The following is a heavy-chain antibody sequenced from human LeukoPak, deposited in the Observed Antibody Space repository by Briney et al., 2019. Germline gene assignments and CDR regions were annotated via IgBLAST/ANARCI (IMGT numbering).Heavy chain of an antibody. Sequence: SETLSLTCAVYGVSFSGYYWSWIRQPPGKGLEWIGEINHSGSTNHNPSLKSRVTISVDTSKNQFSLKLSSVTAADTAVYYCARGTTGRLRYWGQGTLVTVSS. J-gene: IGHJ4*02. V-gene: IGHV4-34*01. CDR3: ARGTTGRLRY. CDR2: INHSGST. D-gene: IGHD1-1*01. CDR1: GVSFSGYY.